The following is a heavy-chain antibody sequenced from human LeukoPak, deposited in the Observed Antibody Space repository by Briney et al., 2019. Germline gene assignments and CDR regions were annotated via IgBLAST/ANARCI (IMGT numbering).Heavy chain of an antibody. J-gene: IGHJ4*02. Sequence: ASVYVSCKASGYTFSSYGITWVRQAPGQGLEWMGWISPSSGNTNYVQNLQGRVSMTTDTSTSTVYMELRSLRSDDTAVYYCARYGGTNRSFDYWGPGTLVSVSS. V-gene: IGHV1-18*01. CDR3: ARYGGTNRSFDY. CDR1: GYTFSSYG. D-gene: IGHD1-14*01. CDR2: ISPSSGNT.